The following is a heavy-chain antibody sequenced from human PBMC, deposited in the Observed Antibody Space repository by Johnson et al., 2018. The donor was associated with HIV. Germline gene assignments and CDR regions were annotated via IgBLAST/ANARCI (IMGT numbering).Heavy chain of an antibody. D-gene: IGHD1-1*01. J-gene: IGHJ3*02. CDR1: GFTYSSYA. CDR2: LSYDGSNK. CDR3: ARGDIGWNDDFAFDI. V-gene: IGHV3-30*04. Sequence: QVQLVESGGGVVQPGRSLRLSCVVSGFTYSSYAMHWVRQAPGKGLEWVAVLSYDGSNKYYADSVKGRFTISRDNSKNTLYLQMNSLRGEDTAVYYCARGDIGWNDDFAFDIWGQGTMVTVSS.